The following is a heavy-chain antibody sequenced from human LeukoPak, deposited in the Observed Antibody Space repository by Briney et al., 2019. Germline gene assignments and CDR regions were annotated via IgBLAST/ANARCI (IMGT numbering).Heavy chain of an antibody. CDR1: GFTFSSYA. Sequence: GGSLRLSCAASGFTFSSYAMSWVRQAPGKGLEWVSAISGSGGSTYYADSVKGRFTISRDDSKNTLYLQMNSLRAEDTAVYYCAKDDLWELLSLDYWGQGTLVTVSS. CDR3: AKDDLWELLSLDY. CDR2: ISGSGGST. D-gene: IGHD1-26*01. V-gene: IGHV3-23*01. J-gene: IGHJ4*02.